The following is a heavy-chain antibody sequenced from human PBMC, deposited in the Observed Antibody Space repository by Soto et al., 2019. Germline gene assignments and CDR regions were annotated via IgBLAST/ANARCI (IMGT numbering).Heavy chain of an antibody. D-gene: IGHD3-22*01. CDR3: ARGAYYYDSSGLSY. Sequence: GGSLRLSCAASGFTFGSYSMNWFRQAPGKGLEWVSYISSSSSTIYYADSVKGRFTISRDNAKNSLYLQMNSLRAEDTAVYYCARGAYYYDSSGLSYWGQGTLVTVS. CDR1: GFTFGSYS. CDR2: ISSSSSTI. V-gene: IGHV3-48*01. J-gene: IGHJ4*02.